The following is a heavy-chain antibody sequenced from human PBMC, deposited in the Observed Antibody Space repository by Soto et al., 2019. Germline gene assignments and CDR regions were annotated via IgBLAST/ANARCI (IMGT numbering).Heavy chain of an antibody. Sequence: GGSLRLSCAASGFTFRGYGMHWVRQAPGKGLEWVAYISYDVSNKSYVDSVKGRFTISRDNSKNTLYLQMNSLRAEDTAVYYCAGDYCDGSGLFACWGKGSRVTVSS. CDR3: AGDYCDGSGLFAC. V-gene: IGHV3-30*03. CDR1: GFTFRGYG. J-gene: IGHJ4*02. D-gene: IGHD3-22*01. CDR2: ISYDVSNK.